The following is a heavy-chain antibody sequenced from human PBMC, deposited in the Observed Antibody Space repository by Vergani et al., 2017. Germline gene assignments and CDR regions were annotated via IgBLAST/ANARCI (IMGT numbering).Heavy chain of an antibody. CDR3: TTPTKWELRYSFDY. CDR1: GFTFSSAW. D-gene: IGHD3-9*01. Sequence: EVQPVESGGGLVKPGGSLRLSCTPSGFTFSSAWMSWVRQAPGKGLEWVARIRPKTDGETTDYAAPVKSRFTISRDDSKNTLYLQMNSLKTEDTAVYYCTTPTKWELRYSFDYWGQGTLVTVSS. J-gene: IGHJ4*02. V-gene: IGHV3-15*01. CDR2: IRPKTDGETT.